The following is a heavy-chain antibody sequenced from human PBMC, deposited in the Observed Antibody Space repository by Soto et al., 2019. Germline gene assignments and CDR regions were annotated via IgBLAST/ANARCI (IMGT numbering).Heavy chain of an antibody. CDR2: IKQDGSEK. V-gene: IGHV3-7*01. D-gene: IGHD6-13*01. CDR1: GFTFSSYW. Sequence: GGSLRLSCAASGFTFSSYWMSWVRQAPGKGLEWVANIKQDGSEKYYVDSVKGRFTISRDNAKNSLYLQMNSLRAEDTAVYYCARPQAPVAAADILAGSDPGGKGPLVPVS. J-gene: IGHJ5*02. CDR3: ARPQAPVAAADILAGSDP.